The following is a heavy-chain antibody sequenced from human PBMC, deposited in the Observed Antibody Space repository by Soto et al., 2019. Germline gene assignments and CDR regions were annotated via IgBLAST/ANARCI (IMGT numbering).Heavy chain of an antibody. CDR3: ARVAYSYGWIYDY. V-gene: IGHV3-7*01. J-gene: IGHJ4*01. CDR2: IKQDGSER. Sequence: PGGSLRLSCAASGFTLSSYWMSWVRQAPGKGLEGGVNIKQDGSERYYMDSVRGRFTASRDNAKNSLYLQMNSLRAEDTAVYFCARVAYSYGWIYDYWGQGSLVTVSS. D-gene: IGHD6-19*01. CDR1: GFTLSSYW.